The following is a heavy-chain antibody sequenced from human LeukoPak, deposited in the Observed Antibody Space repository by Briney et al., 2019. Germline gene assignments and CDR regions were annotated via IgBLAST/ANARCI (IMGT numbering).Heavy chain of an antibody. CDR3: ARAPAGYSSGWCLY. Sequence: GASVKVSCKASGYTFTSYGISWVRQAPGQGLEWMGWISAYNGNTNYAQKLQGRVTMTTDTSTSTAYMELRSLRSDDTAVYYCARAPAGYSSGWCLYWGQGTLVTVSS. V-gene: IGHV1-18*01. CDR1: GYTFTSYG. CDR2: ISAYNGNT. J-gene: IGHJ4*02. D-gene: IGHD6-19*01.